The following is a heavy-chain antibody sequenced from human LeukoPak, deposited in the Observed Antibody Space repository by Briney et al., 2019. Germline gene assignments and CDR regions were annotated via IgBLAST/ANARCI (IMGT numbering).Heavy chain of an antibody. J-gene: IGHJ4*02. CDR1: GGTFSSYA. Sequence: GASVKVSCKASGGTFSSYAISWVRQAPGQGLEWMGGIIPIFGTANYAQKFQGRVTITTDESTSTAYMELGSLRSEDTAVYYCARGYGGNSGDYFDYWGQGTLVTVSS. CDR2: IIPIFGTA. V-gene: IGHV1-69*05. D-gene: IGHD4-23*01. CDR3: ARGYGGNSGDYFDY.